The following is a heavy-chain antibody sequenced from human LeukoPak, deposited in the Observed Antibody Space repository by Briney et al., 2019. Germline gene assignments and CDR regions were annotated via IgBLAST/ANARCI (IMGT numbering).Heavy chain of an antibody. V-gene: IGHV4-39*07. CDR1: GGSISSSSYY. J-gene: IGHJ5*02. D-gene: IGHD6-6*01. CDR2: IYTSGST. Sequence: SETLSLTCAVSGGSISSSSYYWGWIRQPPGKGLEWIGSIYTSGSTNYNPSLKSRVTMSVDTSKNQFSLKLSSVTAADTAVYYCARDGGYSSSSSSWFDPWGQGTLVTVSS. CDR3: ARDGGYSSSSSSWFDP.